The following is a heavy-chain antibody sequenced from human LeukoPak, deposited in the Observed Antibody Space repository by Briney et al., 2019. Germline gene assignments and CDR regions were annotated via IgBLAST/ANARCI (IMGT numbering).Heavy chain of an antibody. J-gene: IGHJ4*02. CDR2: IYTGGNT. CDR1: GFTVDSNY. V-gene: IGHV3-53*01. CDR3: ARGDDSGYYDYFDY. Sequence: GGSLRLSCAASGFTVDSNYLSWVRQAPGKRLEWVSTIYTGGNTYYAASVKGRFTISRDFSKNTVFLHMNSLRAEDTAMYYCARGDDSGYYDYFDYWGQGALVTVSS. D-gene: IGHD3-22*01.